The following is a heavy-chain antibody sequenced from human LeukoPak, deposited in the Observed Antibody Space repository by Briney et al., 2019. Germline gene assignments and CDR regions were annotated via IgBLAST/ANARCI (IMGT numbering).Heavy chain of an antibody. D-gene: IGHD3-22*01. CDR3: ARDQAYYYDSSGYLFDY. J-gene: IGHJ4*02. Sequence: SGGSLRLSCAASGFTFSSYGMHWVRQAPGKGLEWVAFIRYDGSNKYYADSVKGRFTISRDNSKNTLYLQMNSLRAEDTAVYYCARDQAYYYDSSGYLFDYWGQGTLVTVSS. CDR1: GFTFSSYG. CDR2: IRYDGSNK. V-gene: IGHV3-30*02.